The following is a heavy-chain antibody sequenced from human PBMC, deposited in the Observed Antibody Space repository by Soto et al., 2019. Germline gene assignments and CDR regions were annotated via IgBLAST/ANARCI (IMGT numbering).Heavy chain of an antibody. Sequence: QVQLVQSGAEVKKPGASVKVSCKASGYTFTSYGISWVRQAPGQGLEWMGWISAYNGNTNYAQKLQGRVTMTTDTSTSTAYMELRSLRSDDTAVYYCARESAYPGHDSSGYYYDAFDIWGQGTMVTVSS. CDR3: ARESAYPGHDSSGYYYDAFDI. CDR2: ISAYNGNT. CDR1: GYTFTSYG. D-gene: IGHD3-22*01. V-gene: IGHV1-18*01. J-gene: IGHJ3*02.